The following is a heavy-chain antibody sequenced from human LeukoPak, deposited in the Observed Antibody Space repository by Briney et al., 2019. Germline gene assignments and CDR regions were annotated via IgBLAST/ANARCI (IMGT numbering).Heavy chain of an antibody. D-gene: IGHD3-3*01. CDR2: IYYSGST. CDR3: ASGGLRFLEWLLSPPFDY. CDR1: GGSINSYY. Sequence: SETLSLTCTVSGGSINSYYWSWIRQPPGKGLEWIGYIYYSGSTNYNPSLKSRVTISVDTSKNQFSLKLSSVTAADTAVYYCASGGLRFLEWLLSPPFDYWGQGTLVTVSS. V-gene: IGHV4-59*12. J-gene: IGHJ4*02.